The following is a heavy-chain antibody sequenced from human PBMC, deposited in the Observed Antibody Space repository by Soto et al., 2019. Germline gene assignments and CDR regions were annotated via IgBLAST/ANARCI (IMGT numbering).Heavy chain of an antibody. CDR3: ATSRGSL. D-gene: IGHD3-10*01. CDR1: GFTFSSYA. J-gene: IGHJ4*02. V-gene: IGHV3-23*01. CDR2: ISGSGVST. Sequence: PGGSLRLSCAASGFTFSSYAMSWVRQAPGKGLEWVSAISGSGVSTPYADSVRGRFTISRDNSQNILYLQMNSLRAEDTAVYHCATSRGSLWGQGALVTVSS.